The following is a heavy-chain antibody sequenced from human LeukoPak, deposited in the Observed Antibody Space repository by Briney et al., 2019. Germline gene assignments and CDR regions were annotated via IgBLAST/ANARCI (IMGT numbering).Heavy chain of an antibody. J-gene: IGHJ6*03. CDR1: GGSISSYY. V-gene: IGHV4-4*07. CDR2: IYTSGST. CDR3: ARVWGSSWYYYYIDV. Sequence: SETLSLTCTVSGGSISSYYWSWIRQPAGKGLEWIGRIYTSGSTNYNPSLKSRVTMSVDTSKNQFSLKLSSVTAADTAVYYCARVWGSSWYYYYIDVWGKGTTVTVSS. D-gene: IGHD6-13*01.